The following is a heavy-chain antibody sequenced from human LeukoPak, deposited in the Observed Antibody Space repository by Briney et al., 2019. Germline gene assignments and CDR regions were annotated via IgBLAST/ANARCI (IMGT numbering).Heavy chain of an antibody. J-gene: IGHJ4*02. V-gene: IGHV4-59*01. CDR2: IYYSGST. CDR1: GGSINSYY. Sequence: SGPTLVKPSETLSLTCTVSGGSINSYYWSWIRQPPGKGLEWIGYIYYSGSTNYNPSLKSRVTISVDTSKNHFSLKLSSVTAADTAVYYCATNPYYYDSSGYFDYWGQGTLVTVSS. CDR3: ATNPYYYDSSGYFDY. D-gene: IGHD3-22*01.